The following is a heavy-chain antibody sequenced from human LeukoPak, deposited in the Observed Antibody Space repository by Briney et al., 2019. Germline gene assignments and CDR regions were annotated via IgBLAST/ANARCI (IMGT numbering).Heavy chain of an antibody. CDR2: INHSGST. CDR3: ARGGWIQLRLIDY. Sequence: PSETLSLTCAVYGGSFSGYYWSWIRQPPGKGLEWIGEINHSGSTNYNPSLKSRVTISVDTSKNQFSLKLSSVTAADTAVYYCARGGWIQLRLIDYWGQGTLVTVSS. J-gene: IGHJ4*02. D-gene: IGHD5-18*01. CDR1: GGSFSGYY. V-gene: IGHV4-34*01.